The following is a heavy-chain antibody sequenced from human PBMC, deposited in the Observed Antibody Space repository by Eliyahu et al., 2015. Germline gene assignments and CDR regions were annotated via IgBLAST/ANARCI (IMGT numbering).Heavy chain of an antibody. CDR1: GGSIXNADYY. D-gene: IGHD3-10*01. CDR2: ICYSGST. Sequence: QVQLQESGPGLVKPSQTLSLTCTVSGGSIXNADYYWSWIRQPPGEGLEWIGYICYSGSTYYNPSLKSRVTISLDTSKNQFSLKLNSVTAADTAVYYGARIPARNLSPHSMIQGAGAFDIWGQGTMVTVSS. V-gene: IGHV4-30-4*01. CDR3: ARIPARNLSPHSMIQGAGAFDI. J-gene: IGHJ3*02.